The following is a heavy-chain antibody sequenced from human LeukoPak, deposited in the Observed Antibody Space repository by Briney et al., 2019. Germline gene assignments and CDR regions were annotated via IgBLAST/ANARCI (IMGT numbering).Heavy chain of an antibody. CDR3: AKGRHSSSSYKFFDY. J-gene: IGHJ4*02. CDR1: GFPFRSYA. D-gene: IGHD6-6*01. V-gene: IGHV3-30-3*01. CDR2: ISFDGTNK. Sequence: GRSLRLSCEASGFPFRSYAMHWVRQAPSKGLEWVAVISFDGTNKKYADSVKGRFTVSRDNSKNTLYLQMNSLRAEDTAVYYCAKGRHSSSSYKFFDYWGQGTLVTVSS.